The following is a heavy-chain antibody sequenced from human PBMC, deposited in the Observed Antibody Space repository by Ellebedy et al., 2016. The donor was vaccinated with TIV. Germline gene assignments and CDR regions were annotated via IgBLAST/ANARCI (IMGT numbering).Heavy chain of an antibody. CDR3: AREIIAFDY. Sequence: PGGSLRLSCAASGFTFSSYSMNWVRQAPGKGLEWASYVSSSNSYIYYADSVKGRFTISRDNAKNSLYLQMNSLRVEDTAVYYCAREIIAFDYWGQGTLVTVSS. CDR2: VSSSNSYI. J-gene: IGHJ4*02. CDR1: GFTFSSYS. V-gene: IGHV3-21*01.